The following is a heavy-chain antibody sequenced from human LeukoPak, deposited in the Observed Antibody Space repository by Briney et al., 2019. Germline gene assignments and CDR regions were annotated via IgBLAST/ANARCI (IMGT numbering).Heavy chain of an antibody. CDR1: GGSISSYY. V-gene: IGHV4-59*01. J-gene: IGHJ4*02. CDR2: IYYSGST. Sequence: PSETLSLTCTVSGGSISSYYWSWIRQPPGKGLEWIGYIYYSGSTNYNPSLKSRVTISVDTSKNQFSLKLSSVTAADTAVYYCARDAPSNYYDSSGYPFYYFDNWGQGTLVTVSS. CDR3: ARDAPSNYYDSSGYPFYYFDN. D-gene: IGHD3-22*01.